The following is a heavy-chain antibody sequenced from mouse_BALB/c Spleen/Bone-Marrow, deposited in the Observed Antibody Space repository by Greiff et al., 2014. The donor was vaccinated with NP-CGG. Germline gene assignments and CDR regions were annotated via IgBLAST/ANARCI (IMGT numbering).Heavy chain of an antibody. V-gene: IGHV1-14*01. CDR1: GYTFTSYV. CDR2: IHPYNDGT. Sequence: EVQLQQSGPEPVKPGASVKMSCKASGYTFTSYVMHWVKQKPGQGLEWIGYIHPYNDGTKYNERFKGKATLTSDKSSGTAYMELSSLASEDSAVYYCARTILGYYFDYWGQGTTLTVSS. J-gene: IGHJ2*01. CDR3: ARTILGYYFDY. D-gene: IGHD2-10*02.